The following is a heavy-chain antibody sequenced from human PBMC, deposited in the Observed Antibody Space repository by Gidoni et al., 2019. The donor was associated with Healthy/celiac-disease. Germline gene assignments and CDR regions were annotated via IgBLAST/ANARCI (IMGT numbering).Heavy chain of an antibody. V-gene: IGHV3-30-3*01. CDR2: ISYDGSNK. CDR1: GFTFSSYA. D-gene: IGHD3-3*01. CDR3: ASLRFLEWETFDY. Sequence: QVQMVESGGGVVQPGRSLRLSCAASGFTFSSYAMHGVRQAPGKGLEWVAVISYDGSNKYYADSVKGRFTISRDNSKNTLYLQMNSLRAEDTALYYCASLRFLEWETFDYWGQGTLVTVSS. J-gene: IGHJ4*02.